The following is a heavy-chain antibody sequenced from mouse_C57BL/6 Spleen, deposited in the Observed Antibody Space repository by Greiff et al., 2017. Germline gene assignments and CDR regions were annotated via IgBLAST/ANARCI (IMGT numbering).Heavy chain of an antibody. CDR3: ARLTGTNAMDY. CDR1: GYTFTSYW. CDR2: IDPSDSYT. D-gene: IGHD4-1*01. Sequence: QVQLQQSGAELVMPGASVKLSCKASGYTFTSYWMHWVKQRPGQGLEWIGEIDPSDSYTNYNQKFKGKSTLTVDKSSSTAYMQLSSLTSEDSAVYYCARLTGTNAMDYWGQGTSVTVSS. J-gene: IGHJ4*01. V-gene: IGHV1-69*01.